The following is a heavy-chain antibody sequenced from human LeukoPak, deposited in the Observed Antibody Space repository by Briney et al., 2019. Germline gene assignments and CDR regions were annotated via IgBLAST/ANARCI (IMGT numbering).Heavy chain of an antibody. Sequence: GGSLRLSCAASGFTFSGSAMHWVRQASGKGLEGVGRIRSKANSYATAYAASVKGRFTISRDDSKNTAYLQMNSLKPEDTAVYYCTGYCSSTSCPTTFDYWGQGTLVTVSS. V-gene: IGHV3-73*01. CDR2: IRSKANSYAT. CDR3: TGYCSSTSCPTTFDY. CDR1: GFTFSGSA. J-gene: IGHJ4*02. D-gene: IGHD2-2*01.